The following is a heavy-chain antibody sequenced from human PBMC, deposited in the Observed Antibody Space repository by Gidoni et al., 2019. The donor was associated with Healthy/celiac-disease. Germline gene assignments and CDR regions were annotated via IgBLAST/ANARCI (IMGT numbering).Heavy chain of an antibody. D-gene: IGHD4-17*01. Sequence: QVQLQESGPGLVKPSQTLSLTCTVSGRSISRGDYYWSWIRQPPGKGLEWIGYIYYSGSTYYNPSLKSRVTISVDTSKNQFSLKLSSVTAADTAVYYCARGYGANSGMDYFDYWGQGTLVTVSS. V-gene: IGHV4-30-4*01. CDR1: GRSISRGDYY. J-gene: IGHJ4*02. CDR2: IYYSGST. CDR3: ARGYGANSGMDYFDY.